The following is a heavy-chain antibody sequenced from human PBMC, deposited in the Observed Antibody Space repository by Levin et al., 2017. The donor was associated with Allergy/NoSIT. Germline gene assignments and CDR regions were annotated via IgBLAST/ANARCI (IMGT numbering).Heavy chain of an antibody. V-gene: IGHV1-2*02. D-gene: IGHD3-10*01. CDR3: ARVGQYGSGSYLVY. Sequence: PLASVKVSCKASGYTFTDYYIHWVRQAPGQGLEWMGWINPNSGVTNYAQNFQGRVTMTRDTSISTAYMELSRMRSDDTAVYFCARVGQYGSGSYLVYWGQGILVTVSS. CDR1: GYTFTDYY. CDR2: INPNSGVT. J-gene: IGHJ4*02.